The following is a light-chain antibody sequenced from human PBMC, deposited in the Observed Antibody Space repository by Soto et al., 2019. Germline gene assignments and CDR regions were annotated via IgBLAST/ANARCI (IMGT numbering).Light chain of an antibody. Sequence: DIQMNQSPSSVSASVGDRVTITCRASQNINGWLAWFQQKPGKAPKFLIYGALTLQSGVPSRFSGSGSGTDYTLTISSLQPEDFATYYCQQANSFPLPFGGGTKVEIK. V-gene: IGKV1-12*01. CDR2: GAL. J-gene: IGKJ4*01. CDR3: QQANSFPLP. CDR1: QNINGW.